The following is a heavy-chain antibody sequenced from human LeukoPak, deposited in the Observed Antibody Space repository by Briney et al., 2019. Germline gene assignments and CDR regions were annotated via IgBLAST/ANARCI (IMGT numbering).Heavy chain of an antibody. V-gene: IGHV3-23*01. CDR2: IGSVGEST. Sequence: GGSLRLSCAASGFNFITAAMTWVRQAPGKGLEWVSLIGSVGESTYYADSVKGRFTISRDKVNHTLFLQMNSLRVEDTAMYYCVKDIQLSTWGLGTMVTVSS. J-gene: IGHJ3*01. CDR1: GFNFITAA. CDR3: VKDIQLST. D-gene: IGHD5-24*01.